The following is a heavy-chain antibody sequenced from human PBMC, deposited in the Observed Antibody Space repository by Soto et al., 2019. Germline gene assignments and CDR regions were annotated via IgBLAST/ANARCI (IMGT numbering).Heavy chain of an antibody. V-gene: IGHV3-74*01. CDR1: GFTFNRYW. J-gene: IGHJ6*02. D-gene: IGHD3-10*02. CDR3: VRDYGLYSGLYYYDYYLDV. Sequence: GGSLRLSCEVSGFTFNRYWMHWVRQAPGKGPEWVSRINDEGSSADYADSVKGRFTVSRDNVKNTLFLQMNSLRAEDTAVYYCVRDYGLYSGLYYYDYYLDVWGQGTTVTVSS. CDR2: INDEGSSA.